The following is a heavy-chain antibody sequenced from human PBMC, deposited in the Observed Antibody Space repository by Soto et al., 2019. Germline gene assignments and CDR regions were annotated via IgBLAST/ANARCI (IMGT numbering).Heavy chain of an antibody. D-gene: IGHD2-2*01. Sequence: QLQLQESGPGLVKPSETLSLTCTVSGGSISSSSYYWGWIRQPPGKGLEWIGSIYYSGSTYYNPSLKSRVTISVDTSKNQFSLKLSSVTAADTAVYYCARFVYYCSSTSCYSSAFDIWGQGTMVTVSS. CDR2: IYYSGST. CDR3: ARFVYYCSSTSCYSSAFDI. V-gene: IGHV4-39*01. CDR1: GGSISSSSYY. J-gene: IGHJ3*02.